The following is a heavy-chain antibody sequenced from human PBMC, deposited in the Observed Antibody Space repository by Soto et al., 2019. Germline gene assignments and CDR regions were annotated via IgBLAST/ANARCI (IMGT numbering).Heavy chain of an antibody. Sequence: QVHLVQSGAEVAKPGASVKLSCKASGYSFTNYYIHWARQAPGQGLEWMGIINPSGGSTSYSQKFLGRVTMTGDTSTSTVYMHLSGLTYDDTAVYFCARALTEFDYWGPGTLVTVSS. J-gene: IGHJ4*02. D-gene: IGHD7-27*01. CDR3: ARALTEFDY. CDR1: GYSFTNYY. CDR2: INPSGGST. V-gene: IGHV1-46*01.